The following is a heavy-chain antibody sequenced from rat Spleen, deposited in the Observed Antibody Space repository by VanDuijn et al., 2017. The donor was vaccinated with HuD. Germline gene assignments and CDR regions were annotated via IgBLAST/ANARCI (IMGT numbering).Heavy chain of an antibody. CDR1: GHSIASSYR. CDR2: INSAGST. CDR3: ARSDGTHYYLPFAD. V-gene: IGHV3-3*01. J-gene: IGHJ3*01. D-gene: IGHD1-12*02. Sequence: EVQLQESGPGLVRPSQSLSLTCSVTGHSIASSYRWNWIRKFPGNRLEWKGYINSAGSTTYHPSLKSQISISRDTSKNQFFLQVDSVTTEDTATYYCARSDGTHYYLPFADWGQGTLVTVSS.